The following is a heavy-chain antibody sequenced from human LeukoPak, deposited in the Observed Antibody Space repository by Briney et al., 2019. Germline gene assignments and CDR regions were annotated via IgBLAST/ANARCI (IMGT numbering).Heavy chain of an antibody. CDR3: AKDTGVTIFGVVIKKGSYFDY. Sequence: ASVKVSCKASGYTFTNYGISWVRQAPGQGLDWMGWISAYNGNKVYAQELQGRVTMTTDTSTSTAYMELRSLRSDDTAVYYCAKDTGVTIFGVVIKKGSYFDYWGQGTLVTVSS. CDR1: GYTFTNYG. CDR2: ISAYNGNK. V-gene: IGHV1-18*01. D-gene: IGHD3-3*01. J-gene: IGHJ4*02.